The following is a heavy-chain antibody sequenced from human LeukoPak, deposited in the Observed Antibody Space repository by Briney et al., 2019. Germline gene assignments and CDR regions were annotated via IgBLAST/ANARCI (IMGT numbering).Heavy chain of an antibody. CDR2: IKQDGGER. V-gene: IGHV3-7*01. Sequence: GGSLRLSCAASGFTFSRYWMSWVRQPPGKGLEWVANIKQDGGERNYVDSLKGRFTISRDNSKNTLYLQMNSLRAEDTAVYYCAKKIYDSSGYYFDYWGQGTLVTVSS. CDR1: GFTFSRYW. D-gene: IGHD3-22*01. CDR3: AKKIYDSSGYYFDY. J-gene: IGHJ4*02.